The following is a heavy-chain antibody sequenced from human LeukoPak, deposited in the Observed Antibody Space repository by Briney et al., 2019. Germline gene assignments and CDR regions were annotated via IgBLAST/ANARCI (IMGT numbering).Heavy chain of an antibody. Sequence: PSETLSLTCTVSNGSMRSYYWTWIRQPAGKGLEWVGRLFDARKVNYNPSLGGRVTMSMDTSKNQFSLRMTSVTAADTAVYYCARGFQGVYDYWGQGALVIVSS. V-gene: IGHV4-4*07. J-gene: IGHJ4*02. CDR3: ARGFQGVYDY. D-gene: IGHD5/OR15-5a*01. CDR1: NGSMRSYY. CDR2: LFDARKV.